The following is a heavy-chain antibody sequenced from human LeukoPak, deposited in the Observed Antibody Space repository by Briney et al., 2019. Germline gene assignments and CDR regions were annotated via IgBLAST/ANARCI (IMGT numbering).Heavy chain of an antibody. D-gene: IGHD3-9*01. CDR3: ARVDYYDILTGYPDY. CDR2: IYHSGST. V-gene: IGHV4-4*02. Sequence: PSGTLSLTCAVSGGSISSSNWWSWVRQPPGKGLEWIGEIYHSGSTNYNPSLKSRVTISVDKSKNQFSLKLSSVTAADTAVYYCARVDYYDILTGYPDYWGQGTLVTVSS. J-gene: IGHJ4*02. CDR1: GGSISSSNW.